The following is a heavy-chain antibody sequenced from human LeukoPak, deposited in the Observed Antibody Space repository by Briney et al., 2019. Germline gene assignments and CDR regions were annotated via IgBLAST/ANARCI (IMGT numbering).Heavy chain of an antibody. CDR2: IYTIGRP. CDR3: ARGGFYGDEYYFDY. CDR1: GGSISSYY. V-gene: IGHV4-4*07. D-gene: IGHD4-17*01. Sequence: SETLSLTCTVSGGSISSYYWSWIRQPAGKGLEWIGRIYTIGRPTYNPSLKSRVTVSVDPSKNQLSLKLSSVTAADTAVYYCARGGFYGDEYYFDYWGQGILITVSS. J-gene: IGHJ4*02.